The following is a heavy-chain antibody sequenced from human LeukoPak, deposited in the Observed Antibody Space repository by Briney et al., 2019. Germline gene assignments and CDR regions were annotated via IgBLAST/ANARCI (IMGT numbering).Heavy chain of an antibody. D-gene: IGHD4-17*01. CDR3: ACVAYGDYVEWFDP. Sequence: SVKVSCKASGGTFSSYAISWVRQAPGQGLEWMGGIIPIFGTANYAQKFHGRVTITTDESTSTAYMELSSLRSEDTAVYYCACVAYGDYVEWFDPWGQGTLVTVSS. V-gene: IGHV1-69*05. CDR1: GGTFSSYA. J-gene: IGHJ5*02. CDR2: IIPIFGTA.